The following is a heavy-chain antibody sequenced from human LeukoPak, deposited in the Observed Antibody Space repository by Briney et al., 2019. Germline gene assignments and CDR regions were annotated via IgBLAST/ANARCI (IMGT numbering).Heavy chain of an antibody. CDR3: ARDRGYFTMTINYFDY. V-gene: IGHV3-21*01. Sequence: GGSLRLSCAASGFTFSSYSMNWVRQGPGKGLEWVSSISSSSSYIYYADSVKGRFTISRDNAKNSLYLQMNSLRAEDTAVYYCARDRGYFTMTINYFDYWGQGTLVTVS. J-gene: IGHJ4*02. CDR1: GFTFSSYS. D-gene: IGHD3-22*01. CDR2: ISSSSSYI.